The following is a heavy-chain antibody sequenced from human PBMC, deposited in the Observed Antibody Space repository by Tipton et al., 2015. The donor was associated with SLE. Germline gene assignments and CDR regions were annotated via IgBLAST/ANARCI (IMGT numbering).Heavy chain of an antibody. V-gene: IGHV3-23*01. Sequence: SLRLSCAASGFSLSNYVLSWIRQAPGKGLEWVSTINNNAATTWYLESVKGRFTISRDNSKNTLYLQMNSLRVEDTAVYYCAKGAGSGFDYWGQGTLVTVSS. J-gene: IGHJ4*02. CDR3: AKGAGSGFDY. D-gene: IGHD3-10*01. CDR1: GFSLSNYV. CDR2: INNNAATT.